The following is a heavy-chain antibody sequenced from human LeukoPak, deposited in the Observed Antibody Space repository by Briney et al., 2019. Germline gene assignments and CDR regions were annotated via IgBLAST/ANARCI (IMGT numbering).Heavy chain of an antibody. CDR1: GGSISSGDYY. D-gene: IGHD6-19*01. Sequence: SQTLSLTCTVSGGSISSGDYYWSWIRQPPGKGLEWIGEINHSGSTNYNPSLKSRVTISVDTSKNQFSLKLSSVTAADTAVYYCARSIAVAGTSPFDYWGQGTLVTVSS. V-gene: IGHV4-30-4*01. CDR2: INHSGST. J-gene: IGHJ4*02. CDR3: ARSIAVAGTSPFDY.